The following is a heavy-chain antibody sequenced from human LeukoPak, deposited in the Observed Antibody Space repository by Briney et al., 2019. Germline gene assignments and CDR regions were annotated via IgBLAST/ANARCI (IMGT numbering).Heavy chain of an antibody. Sequence: SETLSLTCTVSGGSISSGGYYWSWIRQHPGKGLEWIGYIYYSGSTYYNPSPKSRVTISVDTSKNQFSLKLSSVTAADTAVYYCAREVEQLGYDYWGQGTLVTVSS. CDR3: AREVEQLGYDY. V-gene: IGHV4-31*03. J-gene: IGHJ4*02. CDR2: IYYSGST. CDR1: GGSISSGGYY. D-gene: IGHD6-6*01.